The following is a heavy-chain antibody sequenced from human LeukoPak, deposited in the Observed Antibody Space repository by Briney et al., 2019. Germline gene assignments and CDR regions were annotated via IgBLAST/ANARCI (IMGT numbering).Heavy chain of an antibody. CDR1: GYTFTIYD. V-gene: IGHV1-8*01. CDR2: MNPNSGNT. Sequence: GASVKVSCKASGYTFTIYDINWVRQPPGQGREWMGWMNPNSGNTGYAQKFQGRVTMTRNTSISTAYMELSSLRSEDTAVYYCASSSSSWSDNWFDPWGQGTLVTVSS. J-gene: IGHJ5*02. D-gene: IGHD6-13*01. CDR3: ASSSSSWSDNWFDP.